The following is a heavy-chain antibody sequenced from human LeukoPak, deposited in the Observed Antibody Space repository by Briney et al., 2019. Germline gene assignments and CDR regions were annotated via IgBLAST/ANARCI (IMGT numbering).Heavy chain of an antibody. V-gene: IGHV3-7*01. Sequence: PGGSLRLSCAASGFTFSSYSMNWVRQAPGKGLEWVANIKQDGSEKYYVDSVKGRFTVSRDNAKNSVYLQMNSLRAEDTAVYYCARDADLGTTITGAFDIWGQGTMVTVSS. J-gene: IGHJ3*02. D-gene: IGHD5-24*01. CDR3: ARDADLGTTITGAFDI. CDR1: GFTFSSYS. CDR2: IKQDGSEK.